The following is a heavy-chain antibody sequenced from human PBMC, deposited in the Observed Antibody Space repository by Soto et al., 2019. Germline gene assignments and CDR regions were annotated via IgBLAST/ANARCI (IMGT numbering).Heavy chain of an antibody. V-gene: IGHV1-69*13. D-gene: IGHD6-19*01. Sequence: GASVKVSCNASGGTFSNYAISWVRQAPGQGLEWMGGIIPLSGTANYAQKFQGRVTITADESTSTAYMELRSLRSEDTAVYYCASDYSVADTYYYGMDVWGQGTTVTVS. CDR2: IIPLSGTA. CDR3: ASDYSVADTYYYGMDV. CDR1: GGTFSNYA. J-gene: IGHJ6*02.